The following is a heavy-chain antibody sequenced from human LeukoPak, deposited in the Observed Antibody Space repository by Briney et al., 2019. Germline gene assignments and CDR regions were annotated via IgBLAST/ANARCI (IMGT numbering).Heavy chain of an antibody. J-gene: IGHJ4*02. Sequence: GASVTVSCKTSGYTFSKYDVNWVRQATGQGLEWMGWMKPNSGQTGYAQIFQGRIIMTRNTSISTAYMQLNSLTSEDTAKYYCARGPPERTYSDFWGQGTLVTVSS. CDR3: ARGPPERTYSDF. CDR2: MKPNSGQT. D-gene: IGHD4-11*01. V-gene: IGHV1-8*01. CDR1: GYTFSKYD.